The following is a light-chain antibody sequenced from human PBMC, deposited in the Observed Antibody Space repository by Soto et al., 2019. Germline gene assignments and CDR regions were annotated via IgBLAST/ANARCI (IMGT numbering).Light chain of an antibody. CDR3: QQRSNWQIT. Sequence: TVFTQSPATLALSPGESATLSCRASQSVSTYLALYQQKPGQAPRLLIYDASNRVTGIPARFRGSGSGTDFTLTISSLEPDDFAVYYCQQRSNWQITFGQGTRLEIK. V-gene: IGKV3-11*01. CDR2: DAS. J-gene: IGKJ5*01. CDR1: QSVSTY.